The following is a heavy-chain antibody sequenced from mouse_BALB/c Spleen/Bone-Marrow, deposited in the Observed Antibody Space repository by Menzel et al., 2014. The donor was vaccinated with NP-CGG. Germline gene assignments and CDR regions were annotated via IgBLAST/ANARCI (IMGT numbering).Heavy chain of an antibody. D-gene: IGHD2-3*01. J-gene: IGHJ2*01. CDR2: ISGGTCTI. CDR3: VRGGYYVPSYFDS. V-gene: IGHV5-17*02. Sequence: EVMLVESGGGLVQPGGSRKLSCAASGFTFRSFGMHWARQAPEKGLEWVAYISGGTCTIYYACTVKGRFTISRDNPNNTLFLQMTSLRSEDTAMYYCVRGGYYVPSYFDSWGQGTTLTVSS. CDR1: GFTFRSFG.